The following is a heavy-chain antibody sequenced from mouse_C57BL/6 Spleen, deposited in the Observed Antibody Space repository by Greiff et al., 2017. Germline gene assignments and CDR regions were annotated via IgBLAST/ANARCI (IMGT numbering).Heavy chain of an antibody. V-gene: IGHV1-4*01. CDR3: ARSLTAQAFFDY. CDR2: INPSSGYT. Sequence: VQGVESGAELARPGASVKMSCKASGYTFTSYTMHWVKQRPGQGLEWIGYINPSSGYTKYNQKFKDKATLTADKSSSTAYMQLSSLTSEDSAVYYCARSLTAQAFFDYWGQGTTLTVSS. CDR1: GYTFTSYT. D-gene: IGHD3-2*02. J-gene: IGHJ2*01.